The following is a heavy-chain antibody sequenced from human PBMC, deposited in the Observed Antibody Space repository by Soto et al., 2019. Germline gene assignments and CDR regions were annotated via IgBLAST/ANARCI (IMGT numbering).Heavy chain of an antibody. D-gene: IGHD6-19*01. V-gene: IGHV6-1*01. CDR2: TYYRSKWHN. Sequence: SQTLSLPCAIPGDSVSINSAAWNWIRQSPSRGLEWLGRTYYRSKWHNDYAVPGKHRQTINPDTSKHQFSLQLNSVTPYDTAVYYCARSSGWIDYWGQGTLVTVSS. CDR3: ARSSGWIDY. J-gene: IGHJ4*02. CDR1: GDSVSINSAA.